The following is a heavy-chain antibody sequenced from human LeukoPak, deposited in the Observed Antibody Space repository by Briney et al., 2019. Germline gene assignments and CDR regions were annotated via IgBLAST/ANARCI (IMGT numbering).Heavy chain of an antibody. CDR2: INPNSGGT. Sequence: ASMKVSCKASGYTFTGYYMHWVRQAPGQGLEWMGWINPNSGGTNYAQKFQGRVTMTRDTSISTAYMELSRLRSDDTAVYYCARASGGSSWYRGWGQGTLVTVSS. D-gene: IGHD6-13*01. V-gene: IGHV1-2*02. J-gene: IGHJ4*02. CDR3: ARASGGSSWYRG. CDR1: GYTFTGYY.